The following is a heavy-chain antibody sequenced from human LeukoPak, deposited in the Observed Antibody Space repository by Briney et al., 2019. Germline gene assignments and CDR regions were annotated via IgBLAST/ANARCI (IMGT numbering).Heavy chain of an antibody. CDR2: IYYSGSA. V-gene: IGHV4-59*01. J-gene: IGHJ5*02. Sequence: SETLSLTRTLSGGSISSYQWSWIRQPPGKGLEWIGNIYYSGSANYNPSLQSRVIISVDTSKNQFSLKLSSVTAADTAVYYCARARRWNAAVEGWWFDPWGQGALVTVSS. CDR3: ARARRWNAAVEGWWFDP. D-gene: IGHD1-1*01. CDR1: GGSISSYQ.